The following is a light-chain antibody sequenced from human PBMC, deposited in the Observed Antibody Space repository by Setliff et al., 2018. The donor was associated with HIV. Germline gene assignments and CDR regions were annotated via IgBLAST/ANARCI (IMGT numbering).Light chain of an antibody. V-gene: IGLV2-8*01. CDR3: SSYGGRNNWV. J-gene: IGLJ3*02. CDR1: SSDVGSYNY. CDR2: EVS. Sequence: QSALAQPPSASGSPGQAVTISCTGTSSDVGSYNYVSWYQQRPGKAPQLMIFEVSKRPSGIPDRFSGSKSGNTASLTVSGLQAEDEADYYCSSYGGRNNWVFGGGTKVTVL.